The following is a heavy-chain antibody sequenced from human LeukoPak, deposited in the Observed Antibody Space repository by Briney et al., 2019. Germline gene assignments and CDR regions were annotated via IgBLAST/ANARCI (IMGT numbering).Heavy chain of an antibody. J-gene: IGHJ6*03. CDR1: GGSISSYY. CDR2: IYYSGST. Sequence: SETLSLTCTVSGGSISSYYWSWIRQPPGKGLEWIGYIYYSGSTNYNPSLKSRVTISVDTSKNQFSLKPSSVTAADTAVYYCARAEGSRYGYMDVWGKGTTVTVSS. V-gene: IGHV4-59*01. CDR3: ARAEGSRYGYMDV. D-gene: IGHD3-9*01.